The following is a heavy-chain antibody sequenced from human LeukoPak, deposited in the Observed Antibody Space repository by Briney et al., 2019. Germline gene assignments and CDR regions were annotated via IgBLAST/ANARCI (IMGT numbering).Heavy chain of an antibody. Sequence: SQTLSLTCTVSGGSISSGSYYWSWIRRPAGKGLEWIGRIYTSGSTNYNPSLKSRVTISVDTSKNQFSLKLSSVTAADTAAYYCARDPFVRGVWLELPNWGQGTLVTVSS. CDR1: GGSISSGSYY. D-gene: IGHD3-10*02. V-gene: IGHV4-61*02. CDR3: ARDPFVRGVWLELPN. J-gene: IGHJ4*02. CDR2: IYTSGST.